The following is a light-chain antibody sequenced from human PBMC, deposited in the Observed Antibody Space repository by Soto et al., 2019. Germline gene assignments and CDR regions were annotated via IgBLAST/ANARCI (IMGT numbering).Light chain of an antibody. CDR2: GAS. CDR3: QQRSNWPPT. J-gene: IGKJ3*01. Sequence: EIVLTQSPGTLSLSPGERATLSCGASQSVTSNYLAWYQQKPGQAPRLLIFGASIRVTGIPDRFIGSGSGTDFTLTISRLEPEDFAVYYCQQRSNWPPTFGPGTKVDIK. CDR1: QSVTSNY. V-gene: IGKV3D-20*02.